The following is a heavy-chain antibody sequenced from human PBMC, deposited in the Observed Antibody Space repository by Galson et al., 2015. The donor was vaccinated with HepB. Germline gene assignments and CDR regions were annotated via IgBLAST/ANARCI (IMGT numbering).Heavy chain of an antibody. CDR1: GFTFSDYY. D-gene: IGHD3-16*02. Sequence: SLRLSCAASGFTFSDYYMSWIRQAPGKGLEWVSYISSSSSYTNYADSVKGRFTISRDNAKNSLYLQMNSLRAEDTAVYYCARDSRYDYVWGSYRWIFDYWGQGTLVTVSS. J-gene: IGHJ4*02. CDR3: ARDSRYDYVWGSYRWIFDY. V-gene: IGHV3-11*06. CDR2: ISSSSSYT.